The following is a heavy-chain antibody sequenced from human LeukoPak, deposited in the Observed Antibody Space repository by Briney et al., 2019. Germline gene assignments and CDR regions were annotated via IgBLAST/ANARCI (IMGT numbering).Heavy chain of an antibody. CDR1: GYTFTSYY. CDR3: ARGWVVPAAKRMLRYNWFDP. CDR2: INPSGGST. D-gene: IGHD2-2*01. V-gene: IGHV1-46*01. J-gene: IGHJ5*02. Sequence: GASVKVSCKASGYTFTSYYMHWVRQAPGQGLKWMGIINPSGGSTNYAQKLQGRVTMTTDTSTSTAYMELRSLRSDDTAVYYCARGWVVPAAKRMLRYNWFDPWGQGTLVTVSS.